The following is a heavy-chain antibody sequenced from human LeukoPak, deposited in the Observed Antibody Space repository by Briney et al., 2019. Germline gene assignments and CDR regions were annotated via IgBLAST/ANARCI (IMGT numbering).Heavy chain of an antibody. CDR2: IIPIFGTA. J-gene: IGHJ6*03. D-gene: IGHD4-17*01. Sequence: SVKVSCKASGGTFSSYAISWVRQAPGQGLEWMGGIIPIFGTANYAQKFQGRVTITTDESTSTVYMELSSLRSEDTAVYYCARVFGYGDYVEGGPGSYMDVWGKGTTVTVSS. CDR1: GGTFSSYA. V-gene: IGHV1-69*05. CDR3: ARVFGYGDYVEGGPGSYMDV.